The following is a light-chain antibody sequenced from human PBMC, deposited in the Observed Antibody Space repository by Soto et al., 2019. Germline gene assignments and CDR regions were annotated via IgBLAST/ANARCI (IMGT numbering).Light chain of an antibody. CDR1: ESVHRN. CDR3: QHYNNWPPT. V-gene: IGKV3-15*01. Sequence: EMVMTQSPATLSVSPGERVTLSCRASESVHRNLAWYQQKPGQGPSLLIYYASTRATGVPDRFTGSGSGTEFTLTISSLQSEDSGVYHCQHYNNWPPTFGPWNKVEIK. CDR2: YAS. J-gene: IGKJ3*01.